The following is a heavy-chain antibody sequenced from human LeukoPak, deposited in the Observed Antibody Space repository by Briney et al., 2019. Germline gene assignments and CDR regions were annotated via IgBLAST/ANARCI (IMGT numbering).Heavy chain of an antibody. CDR1: GGSISNYY. J-gene: IGHJ4*02. Sequence: SETLSLPCAGSGGSISNYYWRWIRQPAGKGLEWIGHIYNSGSTNYNPSLKGRVTMSVATSKNQFSLHLSSLTAADTAVYYCARCLFLVTVTCLYSFDYGGQGTLVAVSS. V-gene: IGHV4-4*07. D-gene: IGHD4-11*01. CDR2: IYNSGST. CDR3: ARCLFLVTVTCLYSFDY.